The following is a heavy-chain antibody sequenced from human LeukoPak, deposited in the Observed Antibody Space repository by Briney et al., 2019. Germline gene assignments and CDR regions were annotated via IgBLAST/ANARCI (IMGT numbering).Heavy chain of an antibody. CDR1: GGSISSYY. CDR2: IYYSGST. V-gene: IGHV4-59*12. J-gene: IGHJ4*02. CDR3: ARGPPPDLDY. Sequence: SETLSLTCTVSGGSISSYYWSWIRQPPGKGLEWIGYIYYSGSTNYNPSLKSRVTISVDTSKNEFSLKLSSVTAADTAVYYCARGPPPDLDYWGRGTLVTVSS.